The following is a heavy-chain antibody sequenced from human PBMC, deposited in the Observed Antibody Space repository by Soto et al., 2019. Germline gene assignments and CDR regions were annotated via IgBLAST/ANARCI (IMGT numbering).Heavy chain of an antibody. CDR1: GFTFSDYY. D-gene: IGHD1-1*01. Sequence: GGSLRLSCEGSGFTFSDYYISWIRQAPGKGLEWISYSSNSGTFSRYADSVKGRFSISRDNTKNLLYLQMNSLRAEDTAVYYCARSGDNYNRLDYWCQGTPVTVSS. V-gene: IGHV3-11*06. CDR2: SSNSGTFS. J-gene: IGHJ4*02. CDR3: ARSGDNYNRLDY.